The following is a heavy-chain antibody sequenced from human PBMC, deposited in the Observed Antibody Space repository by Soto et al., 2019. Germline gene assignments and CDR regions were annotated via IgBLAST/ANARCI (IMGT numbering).Heavy chain of an antibody. CDR1: GCSLIGGFDS. D-gene: IGHD3-10*01. J-gene: IGHJ6*02. CDR2: IYHSGST. Sequence: SEPLSSTETISGCSLIGGFDSWSWIQQPPGKGLEWIGYIYHSGSTYYNPSLKSRVTISVDRSKNQFSLKLSSVTAADTAVYYCARGLRVSNGQHPGVGYYYYGMDVWGQGTTVNVSS. V-gene: IGHV4-30-2*01. CDR3: ARGLRVSNGQHPGVGYYYYGMDV.